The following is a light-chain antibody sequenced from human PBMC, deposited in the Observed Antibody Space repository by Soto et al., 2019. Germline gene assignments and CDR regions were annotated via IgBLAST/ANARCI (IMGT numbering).Light chain of an antibody. V-gene: IGKV4-1*01. CDR2: WAS. J-gene: IGKJ2*01. CDR3: QQCYSAPYT. Sequence: DIVMTQSPDSLAVSLGERATINCKSSQSVLYSATNKNYLAWYQQKPGQPPKLLIYWASTRESGVPDRFSGSGSGTDFTLTISSLQAEDVAVYYCQQCYSAPYTFGQGTKLEIK. CDR1: QSVLYSATNKNY.